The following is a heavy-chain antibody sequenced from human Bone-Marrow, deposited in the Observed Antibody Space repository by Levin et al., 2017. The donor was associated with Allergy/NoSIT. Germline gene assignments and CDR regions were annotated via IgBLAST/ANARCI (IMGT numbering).Heavy chain of an antibody. CDR1: GFTLRSYD. CDR2: IGIFSDS. V-gene: IGHV3-13*01. Sequence: GGSLRLSCAASGFTLRSYDMTWVRQTAGKGLEWVSTIGIFSDSFYADSVKGRFTISRDNARNSLYLHMNNLRAGATAVYFCATGIRPPPYNGAWYFRMWGQGTLVTVS. D-gene: IGHD6-19*01. J-gene: IGHJ4*02. CDR3: ATGIRPPPYNGAWYFRM.